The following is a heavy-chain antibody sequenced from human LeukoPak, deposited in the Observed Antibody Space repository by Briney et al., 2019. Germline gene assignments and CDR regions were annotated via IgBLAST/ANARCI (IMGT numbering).Heavy chain of an antibody. Sequence: PGGPLRLSCAASGFTFSSYAMHWVRQAPGKGLEWVAVISYDGSNKYYADSVKGRFTISRDNSKNTLYLQMNSLRAEDTAVYYCARDRTRSGSASGYYFDYWGQGTLVTVSS. CDR2: ISYDGSNK. CDR3: ARDRTRSGSASGYYFDY. J-gene: IGHJ4*02. V-gene: IGHV3-30-3*01. D-gene: IGHD5-12*01. CDR1: GFTFSSYA.